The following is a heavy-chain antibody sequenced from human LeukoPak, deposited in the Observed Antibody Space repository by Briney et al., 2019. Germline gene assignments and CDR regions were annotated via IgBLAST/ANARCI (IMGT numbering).Heavy chain of an antibody. CDR3: ARDEGEQWQPLDY. CDR1: GFTPGNYW. CDR2: IHSDGSSP. Sequence: GGSLRLSCSASGFTPGNYWMHWVRQAPGKGLVWVSRIHSDGSSPIYADSVKGRFTISRDNAKNTLYLQMNSLRDEDTAVYYCARDEGEQWQPLDYWGQGTLVTVSS. J-gene: IGHJ4*02. D-gene: IGHD6-19*01. V-gene: IGHV3-74*01.